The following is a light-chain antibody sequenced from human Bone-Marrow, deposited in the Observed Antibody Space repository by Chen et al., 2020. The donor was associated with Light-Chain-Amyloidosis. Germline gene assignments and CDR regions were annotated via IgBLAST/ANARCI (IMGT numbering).Light chain of an antibody. CDR3: QQIYSTLLT. Sequence: DIQMTQSPSSLSASVGDRVTITCRASQSISSYLNWYQQKPGKAPKLLIYAASSLQSGVPSRFSGSGAGSDFPLTISSLQPGDFATYYSQQIYSTLLTFGVGTKVEIK. CDR1: QSISSY. J-gene: IGKJ4*01. V-gene: IGKV1-39*01. CDR2: AAS.